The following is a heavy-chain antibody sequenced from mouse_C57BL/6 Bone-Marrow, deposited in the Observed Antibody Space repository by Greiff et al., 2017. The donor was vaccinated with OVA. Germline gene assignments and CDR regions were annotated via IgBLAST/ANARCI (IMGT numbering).Heavy chain of an antibody. V-gene: IGHV1-81*01. CDR2: IYPRSGNT. Sequence: VKLMESGAELARPGASVKLSCKASGYTFTSYGISWVKQRTGQGLEWIGEIYPRSGNTYYNEKFKGKATLTADKSSSTAYMELRSLTSEDSAVYFCARSRTGTHWYFDVWGTGTTVTVSS. J-gene: IGHJ1*03. CDR1: GYTFTSYG. CDR3: ARSRTGTHWYFDV. D-gene: IGHD4-1*01.